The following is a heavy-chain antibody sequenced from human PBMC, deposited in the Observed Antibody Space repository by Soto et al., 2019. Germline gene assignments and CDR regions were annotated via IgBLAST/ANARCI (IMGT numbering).Heavy chain of an antibody. CDR1: GFTFSSYS. CDR2: ISSSSSTI. V-gene: IGHV3-48*02. D-gene: IGHD3-22*01. J-gene: IGHJ6*02. Sequence: GGSLRLSCAASGFTFSSYSMNWVRQAPGKGLEWVSYISSSSSTIYYADSVKGRFTISRDNAKNSLYLQMNSLRDEDTAVYYCAGGLTTEMDLDVWGQGTTVTV. CDR3: AGGLTTEMDLDV.